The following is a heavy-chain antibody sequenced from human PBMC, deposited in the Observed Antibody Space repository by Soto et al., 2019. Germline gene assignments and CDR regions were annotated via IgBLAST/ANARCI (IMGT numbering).Heavy chain of an antibody. Sequence: QVQLVESGGGVVQPGRSLRLSCAASGFTFSSYAMHWVRQAPGKGLELVAVISYDGSDKYYADSVKGRFTISRDNSKNTLNLQMNSLRADDTAVYYCAKALGELSPESYDYWGQGNLITVSS. D-gene: IGHD3-16*02. CDR3: AKALGELSPESYDY. J-gene: IGHJ4*02. CDR1: GFTFSSYA. CDR2: ISYDGSDK. V-gene: IGHV3-30*18.